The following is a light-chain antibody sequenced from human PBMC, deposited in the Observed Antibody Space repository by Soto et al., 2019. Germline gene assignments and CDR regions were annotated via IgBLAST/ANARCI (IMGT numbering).Light chain of an antibody. CDR3: CSYTGTYTFGV. CDR1: NSDVGGYNH. V-gene: IGLV2-11*01. J-gene: IGLJ3*02. CDR2: DVT. Sequence: QSALTQPRSVSGSPGQSVTISCTGTNSDVGGYNHVSWHQQHPDKAPKVLIYDVTKRPSGVPDRFSGSKSGNTASLTISGLQAEDEAEYYCCSYTGTYTFGVFGGGTKLTVL.